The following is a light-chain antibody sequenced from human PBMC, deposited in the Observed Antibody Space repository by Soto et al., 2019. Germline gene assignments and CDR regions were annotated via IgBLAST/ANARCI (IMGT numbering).Light chain of an antibody. CDR1: QSISSW. Sequence: DIQMTQSPSTLSASVGDRVTITCRASQSISSWLAWYQQKPGKAPKLLIYKASSLESGVPSRFSGSGSGTEFTLTISSLQPDDFAVYYCQQYNNWHGTFGPGTKVDIK. J-gene: IGKJ3*01. CDR2: KAS. CDR3: QQYNNWHGT. V-gene: IGKV1-5*03.